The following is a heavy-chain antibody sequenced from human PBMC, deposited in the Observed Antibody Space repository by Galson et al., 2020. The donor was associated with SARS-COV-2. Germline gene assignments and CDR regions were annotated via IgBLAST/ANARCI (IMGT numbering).Heavy chain of an antibody. Sequence: GESLKISCSASGFIFSDYAMHWVRQAPGKGLEYVSAISSNGETSFYADSVKGRFTMYRDNSKNMFYLHMTALRLEDTASYFCLSYSSTRQNHWGQGTLVTVAS. J-gene: IGHJ5*02. CDR3: LSYSSTRQNH. CDR2: ISSNGETS. CDR1: GFIFSDYA. D-gene: IGHD2-2*01. V-gene: IGHV3-64D*06.